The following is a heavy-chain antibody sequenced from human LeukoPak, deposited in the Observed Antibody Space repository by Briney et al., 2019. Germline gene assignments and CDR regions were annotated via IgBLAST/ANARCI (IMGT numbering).Heavy chain of an antibody. J-gene: IGHJ5*02. CDR1: GYTFTSYD. D-gene: IGHD4-23*01. V-gene: IGHV1-8*03. CDR2: MNPNSGNT. CDR3: ARSPTTVVTPPNWFDP. Sequence: ASVKVSCKASGYTFTSYDINWVRQATGQGLEWMGWMNPNSGNTGYAQKFQGRVTITRNTSISTAYMELSSLSSEDTAVYYCARSPTTVVTPPNWFDPWGQGTLVTVSS.